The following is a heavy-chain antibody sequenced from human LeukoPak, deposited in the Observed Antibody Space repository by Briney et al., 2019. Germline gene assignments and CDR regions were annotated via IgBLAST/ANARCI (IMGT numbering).Heavy chain of an antibody. CDR3: ARDVLGGDSSGYHGDY. CDR2: INPSGGST. J-gene: IGHJ4*02. D-gene: IGHD3-22*01. CDR1: GYTFTSYY. V-gene: IGHV1-46*01. Sequence: ASVKVSCKASGYTFTSYYMHWVRQAPGQGLEWMGIINPSGGSTSYAQKFQGRVTMTRDTSISTAYMELSRLRSDDTAVYYCARDVLGGDSSGYHGDYWGQGTLVTVSS.